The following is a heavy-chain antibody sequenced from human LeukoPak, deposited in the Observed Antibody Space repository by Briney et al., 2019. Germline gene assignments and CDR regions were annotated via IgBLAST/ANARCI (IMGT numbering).Heavy chain of an antibody. CDR2: IRNDRIT. J-gene: IGHJ4*02. CDR1: GLTFSDAW. D-gene: IGHD5-12*01. Sequence: GGSLRLSCVLSGLTFSDAWMSWVRQAPGKGLEWVGRIRNDRITDYAAPVQGRFSISRDNSKNTFYLQMNSLRTEDTGMYCRTWMATIFTVDYWGQGTLVTVSS. V-gene: IGHV3-15*01. CDR3: TWMATIFTVDY.